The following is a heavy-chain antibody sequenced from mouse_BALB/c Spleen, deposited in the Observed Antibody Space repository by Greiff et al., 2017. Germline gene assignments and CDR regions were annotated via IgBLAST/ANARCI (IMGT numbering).Heavy chain of an antibody. D-gene: IGHD1-1*01. Sequence: EVQLQESGPGLVKPSQSLSLTCTVTGYSITSDYAWNWIRQFPGNKLEWMGYISYSGSTSYNPSLKSRISITRDTSKNQFFLQLNSVTTEDTATYYCARSDYYGSKGYWGQGTTLTVSS. J-gene: IGHJ2*01. CDR1: GYSITSDYA. CDR3: ARSDYYGSKGY. CDR2: ISYSGST. V-gene: IGHV3-2*02.